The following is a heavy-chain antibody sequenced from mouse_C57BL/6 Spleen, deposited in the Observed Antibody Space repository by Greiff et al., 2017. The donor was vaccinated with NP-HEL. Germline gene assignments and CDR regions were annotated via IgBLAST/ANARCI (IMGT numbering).Heavy chain of an antibody. V-gene: IGHV1-64*01. CDR1: GYTFTSYW. CDR2: IHPNSGST. CDR3: ARYYDYDVSHFDY. Sequence: QVQLQQPGAELVKPGASVKLSCKASGYTFTSYWMHWVKQRPGQGLEWIGMIHPNSGSTNYNEKFKSKATLTVDKSSSTAYMQLSSLTSEDSAVYYCARYYDYDVSHFDYWGQGTTLTVSS. J-gene: IGHJ2*01. D-gene: IGHD2-4*01.